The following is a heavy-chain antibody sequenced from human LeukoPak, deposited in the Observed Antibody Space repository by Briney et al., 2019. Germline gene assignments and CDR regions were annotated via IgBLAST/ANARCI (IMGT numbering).Heavy chain of an antibody. CDR1: GFTFSSYS. J-gene: IGHJ4*02. V-gene: IGHV4-34*01. CDR3: ARRFVVRGVTPKYYFDY. CDR2: INHSGST. D-gene: IGHD3-10*01. Sequence: GSLRLSCAASGFTFSSYSMNWVRQPPGKGLEWIGEINHSGSTDYNPSLKSRVTISVDTSKNQFSLKLSSVTAADTAVYYCARRFVVRGVTPKYYFDYWGQGTLVTVSS.